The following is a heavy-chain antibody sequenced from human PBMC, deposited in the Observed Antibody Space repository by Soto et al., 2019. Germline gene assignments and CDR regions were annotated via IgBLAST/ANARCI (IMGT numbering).Heavy chain of an antibody. D-gene: IGHD3-22*01. Sequence: VGSLRLSCAASGFTFSSYGMHWVRQAPGKGLEWVAVISYDGSNKYYADSVKGRFTISRDNSKNTLYLQMNSLRAEDTAVYYCAKDLYYYDSSGYWPRDYYYYGMDVWGQGTTVTVSS. CDR2: ISYDGSNK. V-gene: IGHV3-30*18. CDR3: AKDLYYYDSSGYWPRDYYYYGMDV. CDR1: GFTFSSYG. J-gene: IGHJ6*02.